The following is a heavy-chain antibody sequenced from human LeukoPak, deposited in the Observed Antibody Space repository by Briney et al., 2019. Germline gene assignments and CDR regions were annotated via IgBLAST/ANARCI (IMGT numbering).Heavy chain of an antibody. J-gene: IGHJ4*02. D-gene: IGHD3-9*01. CDR1: GGSISSGGYY. CDR3: AREWDPSLLRYFDWLSTPSFDY. Sequence: PSETLSLTCTVSGGSISSGGYYWSWIRQHPGKGLEWIGYIYYSGSTYYNPSLKSRVTISVDTSKNQFSLKLSSVTAADTAVYYCAREWDPSLLRYFDWLSTPSFDYWGQGTLVTVSS. V-gene: IGHV4-31*03. CDR2: IYYSGST.